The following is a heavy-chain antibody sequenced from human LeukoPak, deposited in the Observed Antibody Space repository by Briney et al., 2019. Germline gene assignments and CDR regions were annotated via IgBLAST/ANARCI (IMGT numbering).Heavy chain of an antibody. CDR2: IYYVGNT. V-gene: IGHV4-31*03. J-gene: IGHJ4*02. D-gene: IGHD3-16*02. CDR1: GGSISSGGNY. CDR3: ARIEVIGSTRYFDY. Sequence: SETLSLTCTVSGGSISSGGNYWSWLRQLPGKGLEWLGYIYYVGNTNYNPSLKSRLSMSVDTSKNQFSLSLTSVTAADTAVYYCARIEVIGSTRYFDYWGREPWSASPQ.